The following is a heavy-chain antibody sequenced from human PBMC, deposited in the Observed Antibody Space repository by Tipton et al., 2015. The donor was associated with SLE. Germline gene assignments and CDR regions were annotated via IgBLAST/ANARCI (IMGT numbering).Heavy chain of an antibody. CDR3: ARDSPAGSARFHGYYFYGMDV. CDR1: GFIFRSYW. Sequence: GSLRLSCAPAGFIFRSYWMSWVRQAPGKGLEWVANIKQDGSEKYYVDSVKGRFIISRDNTKNSLYLQMDSLRVEDTAVYYCARDSPAGSARFHGYYFYGMDVWGQGTTVTVSS. V-gene: IGHV3-7*01. J-gene: IGHJ6*02. CDR2: IKQDGSEK. D-gene: IGHD3-3*01.